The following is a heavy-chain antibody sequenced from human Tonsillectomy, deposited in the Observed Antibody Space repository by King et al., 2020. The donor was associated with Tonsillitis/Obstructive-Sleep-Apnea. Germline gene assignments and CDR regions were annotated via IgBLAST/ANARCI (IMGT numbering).Heavy chain of an antibody. J-gene: IGHJ3*02. Sequence: VQLVESGGGLVQPGGSLRLSCAASGFTFSSYAMSWVRQAPGKGLEWDSAISGSGGSTNYADSVQGRFTVSRDNSKNTLSLQMNNLRAEDTAVYYCAQDCPSTSCGAFDIWGQGTLVTVSS. CDR1: GFTFSSYA. V-gene: IGHV3-23*04. D-gene: IGHD2-2*01. CDR3: AQDCPSTSCGAFDI. CDR2: ISGSGGST.